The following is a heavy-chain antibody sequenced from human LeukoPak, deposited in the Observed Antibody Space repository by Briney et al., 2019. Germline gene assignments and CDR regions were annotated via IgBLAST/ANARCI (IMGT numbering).Heavy chain of an antibody. Sequence: PSETLSLTCTVSGGSISSYYWSWVRQPPGKGLEWIGYIHYSGSTNYNPSLKSRVTISVDTSKCQFSLNLTSVTAADTAVYYCARDGDTMVRGVTPLDYWGQGTLVTVSS. CDR2: IHYSGST. CDR3: ARDGDTMVRGVTPLDY. J-gene: IGHJ4*02. D-gene: IGHD3-10*01. V-gene: IGHV4-59*12. CDR1: GGSISSYY.